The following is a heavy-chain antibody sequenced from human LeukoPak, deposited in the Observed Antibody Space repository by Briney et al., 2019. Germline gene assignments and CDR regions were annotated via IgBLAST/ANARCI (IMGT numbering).Heavy chain of an antibody. CDR1: GFTFNNFG. D-gene: IGHD4-17*01. CDR3: AKDRDDYGDDC. CDR2: VRSGGTDK. V-gene: IGHV3-30*02. J-gene: IGHJ4*02. Sequence: GGSLRLSCAASGFTFNNFGMHWIRQAPGKGLEWVALVRSGGTDKYYADSVKGRFTISRDNSKNMVYLQMNSLRVEGTAVYYCAKDRDDYGDDCWGQGILVTVST.